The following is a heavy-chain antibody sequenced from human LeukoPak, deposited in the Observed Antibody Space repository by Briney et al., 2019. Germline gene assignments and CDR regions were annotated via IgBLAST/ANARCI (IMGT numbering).Heavy chain of an antibody. CDR2: IYPGDSDT. Sequence: GESLKISCKGSGYSFTSYWIGWVRQMPGKGLEWMGIIYPGDSDTRYSPSFQGQVTISADKSISTAYLQCSSLKASDTAMYYCARAPLYCSCGSCYGDFDYWGQGTLVTVSS. J-gene: IGHJ4*02. CDR1: GYSFTSYW. CDR3: ARAPLYCSCGSCYGDFDY. V-gene: IGHV5-51*01. D-gene: IGHD2-15*01.